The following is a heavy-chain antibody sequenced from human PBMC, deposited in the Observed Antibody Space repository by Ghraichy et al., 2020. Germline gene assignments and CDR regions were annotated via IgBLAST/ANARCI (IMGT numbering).Heavy chain of an antibody. CDR1: GGSFSGYY. CDR3: ARGPGVAKLLCD. J-gene: IGHJ4*02. Sequence: SETLSLTCGVNGGSFSGYYLNWIRQPPGKGLEWIGEINHSENTNYNPSLKSRVTISLDTSKTQFSLKLSSLTAADTAVYYCARGPGVAKLLCDWGPGTLVTVSS. CDR2: INHSENT. V-gene: IGHV4-34*01. D-gene: IGHD3-10*01.